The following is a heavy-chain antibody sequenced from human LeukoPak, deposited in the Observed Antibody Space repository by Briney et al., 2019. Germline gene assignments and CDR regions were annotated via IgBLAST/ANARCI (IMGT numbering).Heavy chain of an antibody. D-gene: IGHD3-22*01. J-gene: IGHJ4*02. CDR3: ARDLKYYDSSGYYPH. V-gene: IGHV1-2*02. CDR1: GYTFTGYY. Sequence: ASLQVSCKASGYTFTGYYMHWGRQAPGEGLEWMGGINPNSGGTKYAQKFQGRVTITRDTSISTAYIELRRLRSDDTAVYYCARDLKYYDSSGYYPHWGQGTLVTVSS. CDR2: INPNSGGT.